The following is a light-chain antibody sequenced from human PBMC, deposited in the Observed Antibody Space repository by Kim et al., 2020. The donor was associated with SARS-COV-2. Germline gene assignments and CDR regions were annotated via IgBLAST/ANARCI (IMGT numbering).Light chain of an antibody. CDR3: NSRDSSGKHVV. Sequence: LGQTVRITGQGDSLRSYYASWYQQKPGQAPLLVIYGKNNRPSGIPDRFLGCSTGNTASLTITRAQAEDEADYYCNSRDSSGKHVVFGGGTQLTVL. CDR2: GKN. CDR1: SLRSYY. V-gene: IGLV3-19*01. J-gene: IGLJ2*01.